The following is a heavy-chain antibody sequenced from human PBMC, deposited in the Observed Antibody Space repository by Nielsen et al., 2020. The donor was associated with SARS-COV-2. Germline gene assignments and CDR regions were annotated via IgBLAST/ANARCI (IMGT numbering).Heavy chain of an antibody. J-gene: IGHJ4*02. CDR1: GGSISSSSYY. Sequence: SETLSLTCTVSGGSISSSSYYWGWIRQPPGKGLEWIESIYYSGSTYYNPSLKSRVTISVDTSKNQFSLKLSSVTAADTAVYYCARHTYYYGSGKWGQGTLVTVSS. D-gene: IGHD3-10*01. CDR3: ARHTYYYGSGK. V-gene: IGHV4-39*01. CDR2: IYYSGST.